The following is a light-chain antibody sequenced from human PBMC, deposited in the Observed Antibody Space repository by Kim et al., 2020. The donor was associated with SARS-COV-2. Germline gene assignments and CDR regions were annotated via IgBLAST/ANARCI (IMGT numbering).Light chain of an antibody. CDR1: KLGGRY. CDR2: QDT. CDR3: QAWDSSTAV. Sequence: VSPRKTASITCAGDKLGGRYAFWYQQKPGQAPVLVIYQDTKRPSGIPERFSGSNSGNTATLTISGTQAMDEADYYCQAWDSSTAVFGTGTKVTVL. J-gene: IGLJ1*01. V-gene: IGLV3-1*01.